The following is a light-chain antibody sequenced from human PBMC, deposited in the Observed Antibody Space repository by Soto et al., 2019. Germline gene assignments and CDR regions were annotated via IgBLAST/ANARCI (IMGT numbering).Light chain of an antibody. CDR3: QYLNSFPLT. V-gene: IGKV1-9*01. Sequence: MQLTQSPSSLSASVGDRVTITCRASQGIRNYLAWYQQKPGKAPNLLIYLASTLQGGVPSRFSGSGSGTDFSLTISSLQPEDVATYYCQYLNSFPLTFGGGTKVELK. CDR2: LAS. CDR1: QGIRNY. J-gene: IGKJ4*01.